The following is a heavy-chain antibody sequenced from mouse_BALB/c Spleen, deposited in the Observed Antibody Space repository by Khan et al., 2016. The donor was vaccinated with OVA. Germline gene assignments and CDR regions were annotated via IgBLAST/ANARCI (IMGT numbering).Heavy chain of an antibody. CDR2: ISYSGVT. V-gene: IGHV3-2*02. CDR3: ARGNYCGYYFDY. J-gene: IGHJ2*01. D-gene: IGHD1-1*01. Sequence: EVQLVESGPGLVKPSQSLSLTCTVTGYSITSGYAWNWIRQFPGNKLEWMGYISYSGVTSYTPSLKSRISITRDTSKNQFFLQLNSVTTEDTATYYCARGNYCGYYFDYRGQGTTLTVSS. CDR1: GYSITSGYA.